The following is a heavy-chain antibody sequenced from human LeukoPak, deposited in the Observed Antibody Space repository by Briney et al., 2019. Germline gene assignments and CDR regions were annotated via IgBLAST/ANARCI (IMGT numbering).Heavy chain of an antibody. Sequence: ASVKVSCKASGGTFSSYAISWVRQAPGQGLEWMGRIIPILGIANYAQKFQGRVTITADKSTSTAYTELSSLRSEDTAVYHCARHPEVEMATITFTDYWGQGTLVTVSS. D-gene: IGHD5-24*01. CDR2: IIPILGIA. J-gene: IGHJ4*02. CDR3: ARHPEVEMATITFTDY. V-gene: IGHV1-69*04. CDR1: GGTFSSYA.